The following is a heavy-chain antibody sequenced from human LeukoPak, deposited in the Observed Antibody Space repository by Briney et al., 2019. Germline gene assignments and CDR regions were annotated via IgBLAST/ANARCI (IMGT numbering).Heavy chain of an antibody. CDR2: IYPGDSDT. J-gene: IGHJ4*02. CDR1: GYSFTSYW. D-gene: IGHD3-10*01. Sequence: GESLKISCKGSGYSFTSYWIGWVRQMPGRVLEWMGIIYPGDSDTRYSPSFQGQVTISADKSISTAYLQWSSLKASDTAVYYCARPTSRDIDYWGQGTLVTVSS. V-gene: IGHV5-51*01. CDR3: ARPTSRDIDY.